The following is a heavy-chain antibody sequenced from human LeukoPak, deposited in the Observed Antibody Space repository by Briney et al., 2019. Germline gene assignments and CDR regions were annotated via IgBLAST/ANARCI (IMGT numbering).Heavy chain of an antibody. D-gene: IGHD2-15*01. V-gene: IGHV4-59*01. CDR2: IYYSGST. J-gene: IGHJ4*02. CDR3: AGMVALDY. Sequence: SETLSLTCTVSGGSISSYYWSWIRQPPGKGLEWIGYIYYSGSTNYNPSLKSRVTISVDTSKNQFSLKLSSVTATDTAVYYCAGMVALDYWGQGTLVTVSS. CDR1: GGSISSYY.